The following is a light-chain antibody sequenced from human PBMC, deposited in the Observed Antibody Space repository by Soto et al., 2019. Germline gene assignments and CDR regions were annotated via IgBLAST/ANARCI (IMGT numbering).Light chain of an antibody. V-gene: IGKV3-15*01. J-gene: IGKJ2*01. CDR3: QQYNNLPHT. CDR1: QSVSSIN. CDR2: GVS. Sequence: ILLTQSPGTLSLSPGDRATLYCRASQSVSSINLAWYQQKPGQAPSLLIYGVSTRATGVPVRFSGSGSGTEFTLTVNSLQSEDFAVYYCQQYNNLPHTLGQGTKVDIK.